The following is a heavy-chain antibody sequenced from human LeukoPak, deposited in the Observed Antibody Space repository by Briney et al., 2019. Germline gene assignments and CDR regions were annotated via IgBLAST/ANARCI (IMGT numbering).Heavy chain of an antibody. CDR1: GYTFTSYG. J-gene: IGHJ3*02. CDR2: ISAYNGNT. Sequence: GASVKVSCKASGYTFTSYGISWVRQAPGQGLEWMGWISAYNGNTNYAQKLQGRVTMTTDTSTSTAYMELRSLRSDDTAVYYCARDYRKSNYYDSSGYLTDAFDTWGQGTMVTVSS. V-gene: IGHV1-18*01. CDR3: ARDYRKSNYYDSSGYLTDAFDT. D-gene: IGHD3-22*01.